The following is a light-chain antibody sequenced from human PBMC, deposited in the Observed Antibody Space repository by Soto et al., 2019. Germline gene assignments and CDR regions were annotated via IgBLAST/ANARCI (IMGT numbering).Light chain of an antibody. V-gene: IGKV1-9*01. Sequence: DVQLTQSPSFMSLSAGDRVTIPCRASQGISNSLAWYQQKPGKAPKLLIYSASTLQSGVPSRFSGGFSGTEFTLTISSLQPEDFATYYCQQLYRYPITFGQGTRLEN. CDR1: QGISNS. CDR3: QQLYRYPIT. J-gene: IGKJ5*01. CDR2: SAS.